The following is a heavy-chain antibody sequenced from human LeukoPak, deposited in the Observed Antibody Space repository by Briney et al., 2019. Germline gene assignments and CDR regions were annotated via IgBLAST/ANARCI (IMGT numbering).Heavy chain of an antibody. CDR1: GFTFSSYW. V-gene: IGHV3-7*04. CDR2: TKQDGSEK. Sequence: GGSLRLSCAASGFTFSSYWMSWVRQAPGKGLEWVANTKQDGSEKYYVDSVKGRFTIFRDNAKNSLYLQMNSLRAEDTAVYYCARDLVYCSSTSCYGGGYYGMDVWGQGTTVTVSS. J-gene: IGHJ6*02. D-gene: IGHD2-2*01. CDR3: ARDLVYCSSTSCYGGGYYGMDV.